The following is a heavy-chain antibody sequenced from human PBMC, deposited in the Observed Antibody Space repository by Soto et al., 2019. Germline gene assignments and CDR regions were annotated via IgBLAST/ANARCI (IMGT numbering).Heavy chain of an antibody. CDR1: GFTFDDYA. CDR2: ISWNSGSI. J-gene: IGHJ6*03. D-gene: IGHD5-12*01. CDR3: AKDDIVATSTHYYYYYMDV. V-gene: IGHV3-9*01. Sequence: GGSLRLSCAASGFTFDDYAMHWVRQAPGKGLEWVSGISWNSGSIGYADSLKGRFTISRDNAKNSLYLQMNSLRAEDTALYYCAKDDIVATSTHYYYYYMDVWGKGTTVTVSS.